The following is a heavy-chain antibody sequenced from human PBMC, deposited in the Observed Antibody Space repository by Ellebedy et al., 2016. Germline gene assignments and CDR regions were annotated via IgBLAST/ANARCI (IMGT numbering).Heavy chain of an antibody. D-gene: IGHD1-26*01. CDR2: IYYSGST. V-gene: IGHV4-39*07. J-gene: IGHJ4*02. Sequence: SETLSLXXTVSGGSISSSSYYWGWIRQPPGKGLEWIGSIYYSGSTYYNPSLKSRVAISVDRSKNQFSLRLNSVTAADTAVYYCARGGYGGSLPEYWGQGTLVTVSS. CDR3: ARGGYGGSLPEY. CDR1: GGSISSSSYY.